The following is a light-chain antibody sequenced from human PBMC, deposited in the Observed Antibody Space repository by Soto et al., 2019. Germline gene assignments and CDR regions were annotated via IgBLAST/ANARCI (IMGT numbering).Light chain of an antibody. Sequence: QSALTQPASVSGSPGQSITISCAGTMRDVGGYNLVSWYQQHPGRAPQLILYEVRNRPSGISFRFSGSKSGNTASLTISGLQAADEAYYYCCSRLFGGGTKLTVL. CDR1: MRDVGGYNL. J-gene: IGLJ2*01. CDR2: EVR. V-gene: IGLV2-14*01. CDR3: CSRL.